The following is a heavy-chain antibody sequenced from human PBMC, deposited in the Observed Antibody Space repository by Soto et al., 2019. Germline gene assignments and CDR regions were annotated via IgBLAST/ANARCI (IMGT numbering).Heavy chain of an antibody. Sequence: PXGSRRLSCAASGFTISNKDMTWVRQAPGKGLDWVSLIDSGGDTYYADSVKARFTLSRDSSQNTLYLQMNTLRAADTAVYNCARGGSLYYYYGIDFWGQGTTVTVSS. V-gene: IGHV3-53*01. CDR3: ARGGSLYYYYGIDF. D-gene: IGHD3-16*01. CDR1: GFTISNKD. CDR2: IDSGGDT. J-gene: IGHJ6*02.